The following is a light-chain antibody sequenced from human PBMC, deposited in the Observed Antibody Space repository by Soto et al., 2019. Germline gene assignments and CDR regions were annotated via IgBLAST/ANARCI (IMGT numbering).Light chain of an antibody. CDR2: KAS. V-gene: IGKV1-5*03. CDR3: QQYNSQRT. J-gene: IGKJ1*01. Sequence: DIQMTQSPSTLSASVGDRVTITCRASQYISSWLAWYQQKPGKAPKLLIYKASSLESGVPSRFSGSGSGTEFTLTISSLQPDDFATYYCQQYNSQRTFGQGTKGESK. CDR1: QYISSW.